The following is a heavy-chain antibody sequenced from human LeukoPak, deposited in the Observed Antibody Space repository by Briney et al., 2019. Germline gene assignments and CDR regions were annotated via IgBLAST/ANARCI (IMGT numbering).Heavy chain of an antibody. D-gene: IGHD5-12*01. CDR1: GFTLSGYW. CDR3: ARGGHSFDY. V-gene: IGHV3-7*01. CDR2: LHADGIER. J-gene: IGHJ4*02. Sequence: GGSLRLSCAASGFTLSGYWMSWVRQAPGKGLEWVARLHADGIERYYVDPVKGRSTISRDNAKNSLHLQMYSLRLDDTAVYYCARGGHSFDYLGQGTLVTVSS.